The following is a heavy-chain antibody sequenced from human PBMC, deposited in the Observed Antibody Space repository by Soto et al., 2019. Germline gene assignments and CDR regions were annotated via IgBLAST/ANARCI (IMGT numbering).Heavy chain of an antibody. V-gene: IGHV1-8*01. D-gene: IGHD6-13*01. CDR1: AYTFTSYD. CDR2: MNPNSGNT. CDR3: ARGYNSSWYWHIGAFDI. Sequence: GXSLKVSCKASAYTFTSYDINWVRQATGQGLEWMGWMNPNSGNTGYAQKFQGRVTMTRNTSISTAYMELSSLRSEDTAVYYCARGYNSSWYWHIGAFDIWGQGTMVTGSS. J-gene: IGHJ3*02.